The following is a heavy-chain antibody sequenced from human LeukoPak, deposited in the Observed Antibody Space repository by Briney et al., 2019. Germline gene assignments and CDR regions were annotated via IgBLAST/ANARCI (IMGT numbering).Heavy chain of an antibody. D-gene: IGHD3-3*01. CDR1: GYTFTGYY. J-gene: IGHJ4*02. CDR3: ASAGEWLLPVRY. Sequence: ASVKVSCKASGYTFTGYYMHWVRQAPGQGLEWMGWINPNSGGTNYVQKFQGRVTMTRDTSISTAYMELSRLRSDHTAGYFCASAGEWLLPVRYWGQGTLVTVSS. V-gene: IGHV1-2*02. CDR2: INPNSGGT.